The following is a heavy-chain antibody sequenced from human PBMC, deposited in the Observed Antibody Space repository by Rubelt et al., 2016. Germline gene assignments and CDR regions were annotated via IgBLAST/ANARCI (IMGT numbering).Heavy chain of an antibody. CDR1: GGSIRSSGYY. J-gene: IGHJ4*02. CDR2: VSYSGST. V-gene: IGHV4-39*07. Sequence: QLQLQESGPGLLKPSETLSLICTVSGGSIRSSGYYWGWIRQPPGKGLEWIGSVSYSGSTYYNPSLKSRVTVSSDTSKNHFSLGGRSVTAADTAVYYCTRDRGQLLIDYWGQGTQVTVSS. D-gene: IGHD3-10*01. CDR3: TRDRGQLLIDY.